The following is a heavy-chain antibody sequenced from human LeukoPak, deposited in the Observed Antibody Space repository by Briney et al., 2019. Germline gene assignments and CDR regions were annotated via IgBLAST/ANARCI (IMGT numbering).Heavy chain of an antibody. CDR1: GGTFSSYA. CDR3: ARDTGLDV. V-gene: IGHV1-69*04. CDR2: IIPIFGIA. J-gene: IGHJ6*02. Sequence: SVKVSCKASGGTFSSYAIIWVRQVPGQGLEWMGRIIPIFGIANYAQKFQGRVTITADKSTSTAYMELSSLRSEDTAVYYCARDTGLDVWGQGTTVTVSS.